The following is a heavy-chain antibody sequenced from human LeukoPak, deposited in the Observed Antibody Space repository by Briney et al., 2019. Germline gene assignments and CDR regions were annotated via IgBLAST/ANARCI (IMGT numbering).Heavy chain of an antibody. CDR1: GGSISSYY. J-gene: IGHJ6*03. V-gene: IGHV4-4*09. Sequence: SETLSLTCTASGGSISSYYWSWIRQPPGKGLEWIGYIYTSGSTNYNPSLKSRVTISVDTSKNQFSLKLSSVTAADTAVYYCARSVNYDFWSGYYTGMNYYYMDVWGKGTTVTVSS. CDR2: IYTSGST. D-gene: IGHD3-3*01. CDR3: ARSVNYDFWSGYYTGMNYYYMDV.